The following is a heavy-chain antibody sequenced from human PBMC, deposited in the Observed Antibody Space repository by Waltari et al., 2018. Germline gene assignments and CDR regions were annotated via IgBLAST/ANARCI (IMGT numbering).Heavy chain of an antibody. CDR2: IYYSGGT. Sequence: QLQLQESGPGLVKPSETLSLTCTVSGGSISSSSYYWGWIRQPPGKGLEWIGSIYYSGGTYYNPSLKSRVTISVDTSKNQFSLKLSSVTAADTAVYYCARGYSIPEIYYYYYYGMDVWGQGTTVTVSS. D-gene: IGHD6-13*01. CDR3: ARGYSIPEIYYYYYYGMDV. J-gene: IGHJ6*02. CDR1: GGSISSSSYY. V-gene: IGHV4-39*07.